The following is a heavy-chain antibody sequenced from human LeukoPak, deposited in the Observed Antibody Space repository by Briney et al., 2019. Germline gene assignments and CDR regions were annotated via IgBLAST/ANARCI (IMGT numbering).Heavy chain of an antibody. CDR2: IYYSGST. J-gene: IGHJ4*02. V-gene: IGHV4-31*03. CDR3: ARDSLIYGDYANYYFDY. Sequence: SETLSLTCTVSGGFISSGGYYWSWIRQHPGKGLEWIGYIYYSGSTYYNPSLKSRVTISVDTSKNQFSLKLSSVTAADTAVYYCARDSLIYGDYANYYFDYWGQGTLVTVSS. D-gene: IGHD4-17*01. CDR1: GGFISSGGYY.